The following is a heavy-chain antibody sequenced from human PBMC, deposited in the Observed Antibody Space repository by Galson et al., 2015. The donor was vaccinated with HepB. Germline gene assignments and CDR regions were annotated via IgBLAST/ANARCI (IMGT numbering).Heavy chain of an antibody. CDR3: AREPYGDHFDH. CDR2: ISSSSSSI. D-gene: IGHD4-17*01. CDR1: GFTFSWNS. V-gene: IGHV3-48*02. Sequence: SLRLSCAASGFTFSWNSMNWVRQAPGKGLEWVSYISSSSSSIHYADSVKGRFTISRDNAKNSLYLQMNNVRDEDTAVYYRAREPYGDHFDHWGQGTLVTVSS. J-gene: IGHJ4*02.